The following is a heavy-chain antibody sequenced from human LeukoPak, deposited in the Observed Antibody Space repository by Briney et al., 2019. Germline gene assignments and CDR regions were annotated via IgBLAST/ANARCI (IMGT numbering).Heavy chain of an antibody. CDR1: GYTFTDY. CDR2: INPKSGAT. Sequence: ASVKVSCKAPGYTFTDYMHWVRQAPGQGLEWMGWINPKSGATNHAEKFQGRVTMTSDTSISTAYMELSSLKSDDTAVYYCGRASPGGAFDVWGQGTIVTVSS. J-gene: IGHJ3*01. V-gene: IGHV1-2*02. CDR3: GRASPGGAFDV. D-gene: IGHD2-8*02.